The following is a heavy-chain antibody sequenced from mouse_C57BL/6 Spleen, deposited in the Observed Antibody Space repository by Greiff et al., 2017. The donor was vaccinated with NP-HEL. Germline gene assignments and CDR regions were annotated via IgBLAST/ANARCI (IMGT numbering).Heavy chain of an antibody. CDR1: GYSFSSSW. CDR2: IYPGDGDT. V-gene: IGHV1-82*01. J-gene: IGHJ3*01. D-gene: IGHD2-13*01. CDR3: ERWTTSDAWFAY. Sequence: QVQLQQSGPELVKPGASVKISCKASGYSFSSSWMNWVKQRPGKGLEWIGRIYPGDGDTNYNGKFKGKATLTADKSAITAYMQLSRLTSEDSAVYFCERWTTSDAWFAYWGQGTLVTVSA.